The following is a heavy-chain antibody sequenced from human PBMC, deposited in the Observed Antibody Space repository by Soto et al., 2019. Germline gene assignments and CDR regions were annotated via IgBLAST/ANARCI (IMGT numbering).Heavy chain of an antibody. V-gene: IGHV3-30-3*01. Sequence: QVQLVESGGGVVQPGRSLRLSCAASGFTFSSYAMHWVRQAPGKGLEWVAVISYDGSNKYYADSVKGRFTISRDNSKNTLYLQMNSLRAKDTAVYYCARDIPSPYSSGWKRGAFDIWGQGTMVTVSS. D-gene: IGHD6-19*01. J-gene: IGHJ3*02. CDR1: GFTFSSYA. CDR2: ISYDGSNK. CDR3: ARDIPSPYSSGWKRGAFDI.